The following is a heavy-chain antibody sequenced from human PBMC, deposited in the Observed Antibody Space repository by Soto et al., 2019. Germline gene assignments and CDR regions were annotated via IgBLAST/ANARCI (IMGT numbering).Heavy chain of an antibody. CDR2: INPNSGGT. CDR1: GYTFTVYY. D-gene: IGHD3-22*01. V-gene: IGHV1-2*06. J-gene: IGHJ4*02. CDR3: ARESDDSGY. Sequence: ASVKVSCKASGYTFTVYYIHGVRQAPGQGLESMGRINPNSGGTSYAQKFQGRVTMTRDTSISTAYMELSRLRSDDTAVYYCARESDDSGYWGQGTLVTVSS.